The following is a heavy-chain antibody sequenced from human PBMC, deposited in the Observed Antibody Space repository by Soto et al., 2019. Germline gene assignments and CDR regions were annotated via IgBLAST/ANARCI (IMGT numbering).Heavy chain of an antibody. J-gene: IGHJ4*02. Sequence: VQVSCQSSGGTLSSYAISWVRQAPGQGLEWMGGIIPIFGTANYAQKFQGRVTITADESTSTAYMELSSLRSADTAVYYCARDGWRYCSSTSCYGGPIDWGQGTLVTVSS. CDR2: IIPIFGTA. D-gene: IGHD2-2*01. CDR3: ARDGWRYCSSTSCYGGPID. V-gene: IGHV1-69*13. CDR1: GGTLSSYA.